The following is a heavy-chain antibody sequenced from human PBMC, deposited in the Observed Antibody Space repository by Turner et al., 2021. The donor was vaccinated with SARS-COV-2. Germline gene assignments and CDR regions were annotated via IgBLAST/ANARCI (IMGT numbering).Heavy chain of an antibody. D-gene: IGHD5-12*01. CDR3: ARGQGWLQPPFVY. CDR2: INQNAST. CDR1: GWSFSGYF. J-gene: IGHJ4*02. V-gene: IGHV4-34*01. Sequence: QVPLLQWGEGLLKPSETLSPTCAVYGWSFSGYFWSWVRQPTGKGLEWIGEINQNASTNYIPSLKSRVTISVDTSKNQFSLKLSSVTAADTAVYYCARGQGWLQPPFVYWGQGTLFIVSS.